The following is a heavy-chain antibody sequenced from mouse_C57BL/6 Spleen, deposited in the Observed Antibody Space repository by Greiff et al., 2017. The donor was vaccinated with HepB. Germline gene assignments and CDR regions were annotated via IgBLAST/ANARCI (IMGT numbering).Heavy chain of an antibody. CDR1: GYTFTDYE. V-gene: IGHV1-15*01. J-gene: IGHJ1*03. CDR3: TRSNYVWYFDV. CDR2: IDPETGGT. D-gene: IGHD2-5*01. Sequence: QVQLKQSGAELVRPGASVTLSCKASGYTFTDYEMHWVKQTPVHGLEWIGAIDPETGGTAYNQKFKGKAILTADKSSSTAYMELRSLTSEDSAVYYCTRSNYVWYFDVWGTGTTVTVSS.